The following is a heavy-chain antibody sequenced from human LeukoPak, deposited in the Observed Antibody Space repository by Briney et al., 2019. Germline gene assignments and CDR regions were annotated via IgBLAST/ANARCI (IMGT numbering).Heavy chain of an antibody. CDR2: ISACNGNT. CDR1: GYTFTSYG. Sequence: ASVKVSCKASGYTFTSYGISWVRQAPGQGLEWMGWISACNGNTNYAQKLQGRVTMTTDTSTSTAYMELRSPRSDDTAVYYCARDEGYYDSSGYDYWGQGTLVTVSS. J-gene: IGHJ4*02. D-gene: IGHD3-22*01. CDR3: ARDEGYYDSSGYDY. V-gene: IGHV1-18*01.